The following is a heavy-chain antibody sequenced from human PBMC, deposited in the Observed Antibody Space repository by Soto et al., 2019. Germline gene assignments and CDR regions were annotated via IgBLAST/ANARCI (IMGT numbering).Heavy chain of an antibody. CDR1: GFTFSSYA. V-gene: IGHV3-30-3*01. CDR3: ARGIVVWWPILKYYYGMDV. Sequence: PGGSLRLSCAASGFTFSSYAMHWVRQAPGKGLEWVAVISYDGSNKYYADSVKGRFTISRDNSKNTLYLQMNSLRAEDTAVYYCARGIVVWWPILKYYYGMDVWGQGTTVTVSS. D-gene: IGHD3-9*01. CDR2: ISYDGSNK. J-gene: IGHJ6*02.